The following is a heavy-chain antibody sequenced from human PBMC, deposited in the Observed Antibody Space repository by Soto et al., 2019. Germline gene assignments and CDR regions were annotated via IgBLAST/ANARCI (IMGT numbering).Heavy chain of an antibody. D-gene: IGHD2-8*01. Sequence: PGESLKISCKGSGYSFTSYWIGWVRQMPGKGLEWMGIIYPGDSDTRYSPSFQGQVTISADKSISTAYLQWSSLKASDTAMYYCARLPGNGNSYYYYYYMDVWGKGTTVTVSS. V-gene: IGHV5-51*01. CDR1: GYSFTSYW. CDR3: ARLPGNGNSYYYYYYMDV. J-gene: IGHJ6*03. CDR2: IYPGDSDT.